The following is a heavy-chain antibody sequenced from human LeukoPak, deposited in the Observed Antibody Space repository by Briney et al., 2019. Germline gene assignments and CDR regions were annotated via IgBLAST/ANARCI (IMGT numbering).Heavy chain of an antibody. CDR2: IYYSGST. J-gene: IGHJ4*02. D-gene: IGHD6-19*01. CDR3: ARASAVAGPTFGY. Sequence: PSETLSPTCTVSGGSISSGGYYWSWIRQHPGKGLEWIGYIYYSGSTYYNPSLKSRVTISVDTSKNQFSLKLSSVTAADTAVYYCARASAVAGPTFGYWGQGTLVTVSS. CDR1: GGSISSGGYY. V-gene: IGHV4-31*03.